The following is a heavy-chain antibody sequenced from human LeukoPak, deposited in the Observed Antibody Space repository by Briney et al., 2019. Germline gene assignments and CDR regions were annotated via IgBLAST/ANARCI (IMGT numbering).Heavy chain of an antibody. CDR2: IYTSGST. Sequence: ETLSLTCTVSGGSISSYYWSWIRQPAGKGLEWIGRIYTSGSTNYNPSLKSRVTMSVDTSKNQFSLKLSSVAAADTAVYYCARDLGAMGIAAAWYPPDFDYWGQGTLVTVSS. J-gene: IGHJ4*02. D-gene: IGHD6-13*01. CDR3: ARDLGAMGIAAAWYPPDFDY. CDR1: GGSISSYY. V-gene: IGHV4-4*07.